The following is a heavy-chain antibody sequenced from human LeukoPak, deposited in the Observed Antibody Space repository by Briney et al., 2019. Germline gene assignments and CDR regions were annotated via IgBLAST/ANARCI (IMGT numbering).Heavy chain of an antibody. Sequence: SVKVSCKASGGTFSSYAISWVRQAPGQGLEWMGAIIPSFGTVKYAQKFQGRVTMTADESTSTAYMDLNYLRSDDTAVYFCARATSANEYSYGFHFDYWGQGTLVTVSS. V-gene: IGHV1-69*13. CDR3: ARATSANEYSYGFHFDY. CDR1: GGTFSSYA. CDR2: IIPSFGTV. D-gene: IGHD5-18*01. J-gene: IGHJ4*02.